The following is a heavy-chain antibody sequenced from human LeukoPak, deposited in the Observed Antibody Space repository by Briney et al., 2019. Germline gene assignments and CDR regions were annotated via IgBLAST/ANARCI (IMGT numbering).Heavy chain of an antibody. V-gene: IGHV3-23*01. Sequence: GGSLRLSCAASGFTFSSYAMSWVRQAPGKGLEWVSAISGNGGSAYYADSVKGRFTISRDNSKNTLYLQMNSLRAEDTAVYYCAKSESFYYDSSGYYPSWGQGTLVTVSS. CDR2: ISGNGGSA. CDR3: AKSESFYYDSSGYYPS. D-gene: IGHD3-22*01. CDR1: GFTFSSYA. J-gene: IGHJ5*02.